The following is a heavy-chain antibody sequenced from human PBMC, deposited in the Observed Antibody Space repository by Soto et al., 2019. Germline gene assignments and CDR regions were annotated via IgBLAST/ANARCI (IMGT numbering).Heavy chain of an antibody. CDR2: ISYDGSNK. CDR3: ARDYLPWLADY. Sequence: QVQLVESGGGVVQPGRSLRLSCAASGFTFSSYAMHWVRQAPGKGLEWVAGISYDGSNKYYADSVKGRFTISRDNSKNTLYLQMNSLRAEDTAVYYCARDYLPWLADYWGQGTLVTVSS. D-gene: IGHD6-19*01. V-gene: IGHV3-30-3*01. CDR1: GFTFSSYA. J-gene: IGHJ4*02.